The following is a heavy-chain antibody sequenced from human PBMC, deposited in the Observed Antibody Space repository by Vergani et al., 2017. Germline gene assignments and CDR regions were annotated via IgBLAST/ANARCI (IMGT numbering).Heavy chain of an antibody. Sequence: EVQLVQSGTEVKKPGESLKISCKGSGYSFTSYWIGWVRQMPGKGLEWMGIIYPVDSDTRYSPSFQGQVTISADKSIRPAYLQWSSLQASDTAMYYCARHWTDFNSGCPLWSQGTLVTVSS. J-gene: IGHJ4*02. CDR1: GYSFTSYW. CDR2: IYPVDSDT. CDR3: ARHWTDFNSGCPL. V-gene: IGHV5-51*01. D-gene: IGHD6-19*01.